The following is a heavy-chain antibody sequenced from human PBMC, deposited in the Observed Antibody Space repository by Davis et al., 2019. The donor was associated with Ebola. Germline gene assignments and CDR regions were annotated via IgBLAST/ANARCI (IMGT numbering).Heavy chain of an antibody. V-gene: IGHV4-34*01. CDR1: GDSISSYY. J-gene: IGHJ2*01. CDR3: ARAGGRNWYFDL. D-gene: IGHD2-15*01. CDR2: INHSGST. Sequence: SETLSLTCTVSGDSISSYYWSWIRQPPGKGLEWIGEINHSGSTNYNPSLKSRVTISVDTSKNQFSLKLSSVTAADTAVYYCARAGGRNWYFDLWGRGTLVTVSS.